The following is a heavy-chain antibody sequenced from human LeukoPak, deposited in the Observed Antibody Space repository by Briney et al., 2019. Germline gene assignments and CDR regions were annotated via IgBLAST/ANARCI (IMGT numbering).Heavy chain of an antibody. CDR2: IKQDGSES. J-gene: IGHJ4*02. V-gene: IGHV3-7*01. CDR1: GFTFSSYW. Sequence: GGSLRLSCAASGFTFSSYWMNWDRQAPGKGLEWVANIKQDGSESHFVDSVKGRFTISRDNAKNSLYMQMNSLRVEDTAVYYCARNWSPYDYWGQGTLVTVSS. CDR3: ARNWSPYDY.